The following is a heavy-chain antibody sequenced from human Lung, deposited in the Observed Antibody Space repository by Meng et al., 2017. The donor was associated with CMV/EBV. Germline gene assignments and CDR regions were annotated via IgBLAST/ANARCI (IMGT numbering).Heavy chain of an antibody. CDR3: LRRSGGSV. Sequence: VQLRQSGPPLVKPSATLSLTCAVSGDSITNHNWWAWVRQPPGKGLEWIGEIPHRGSSPYHPSLTSRVSMSIATSTNQFSLKLTSVTAADTAVYHCLRRSGGSVWGQGTLVTVSS. CDR2: IPHRGSS. CDR1: GDSITNHNW. V-gene: IGHV4-55*09. D-gene: IGHD3-10*01. J-gene: IGHJ1*01.